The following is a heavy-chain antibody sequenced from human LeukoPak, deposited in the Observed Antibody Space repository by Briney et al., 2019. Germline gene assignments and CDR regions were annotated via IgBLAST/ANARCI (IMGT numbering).Heavy chain of an antibody. CDR2: ISSSSSPI. CDR3: ARAGCSGGSCYPGYFDC. D-gene: IGHD2-15*01. CDR1: GFTFSSYS. Sequence: GGSLRLSCAASGFTFSSYSMNWVRQAPGKGLEWLSYISSSSSPIYYADSVKGRFTISRDNAKNSLYLQMNSLRAEDTAVYYCARAGCSGGSCYPGYFDCWGQGTLVTVSS. J-gene: IGHJ4*02. V-gene: IGHV3-48*04.